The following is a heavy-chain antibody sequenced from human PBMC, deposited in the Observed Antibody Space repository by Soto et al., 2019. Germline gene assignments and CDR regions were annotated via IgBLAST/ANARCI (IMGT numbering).Heavy chain of an antibody. CDR2: ISSDGSGT. Sequence: EVQLVESGGGLVQPGGSLRLSCAASGFDFSNSWIHWVRQGPGKGLVWVSHISSDGSGTTYADSVKGRFTISRDNAKNTVYLQMNSLRAEDTAVYYCAKDTAYAMDVWGQGTTVTVSS. CDR1: GFDFSNSW. D-gene: IGHD2-15*01. CDR3: AKDTAYAMDV. V-gene: IGHV3-74*01. J-gene: IGHJ6*02.